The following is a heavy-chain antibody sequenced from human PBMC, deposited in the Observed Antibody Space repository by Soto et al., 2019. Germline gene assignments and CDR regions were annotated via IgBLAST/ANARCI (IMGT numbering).Heavy chain of an antibody. Sequence: GSLRLSCAASGFTFSDYYMSWIRQAPGKGLEWVSYISGSSTYTNSTESVKGRFTISRDNAKNSLYLQMDSPRAEDTARYFCARSFSGYFDYWGQGALVTVSS. V-gene: IGHV3-11*06. CDR1: GFTFSDYY. CDR3: ARSFSGYFDY. CDR2: ISGSSTYT. D-gene: IGHD3-22*01. J-gene: IGHJ4*02.